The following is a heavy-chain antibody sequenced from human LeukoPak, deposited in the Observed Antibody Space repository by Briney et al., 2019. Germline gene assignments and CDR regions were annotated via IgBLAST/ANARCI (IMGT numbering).Heavy chain of an antibody. D-gene: IGHD3-10*01. CDR2: IYYSGST. CDR1: GFTFSSYA. Sequence: PGGSLRLSCAASGFTFSSYAMSWVRQAPGKGLEWIGYIYYSGSTNYNPSLKSRVTISVDTSKNQFSLKLSSVTAADTAVYYCARTRRSSMVRGAYFDYWGQGTLVTVSS. CDR3: ARTRRSSMVRGAYFDY. V-gene: IGHV4-59*01. J-gene: IGHJ4*02.